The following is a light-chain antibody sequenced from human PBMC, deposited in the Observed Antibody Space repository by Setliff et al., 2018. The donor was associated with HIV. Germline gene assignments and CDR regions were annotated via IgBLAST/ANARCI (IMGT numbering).Light chain of an antibody. J-gene: IGLJ1*01. CDR2: EVN. CDR3: SSYAGTNHPYV. CDR1: SSDVGGYNY. V-gene: IGLV2-8*01. Sequence: QSALTQPPSASGSPGQSVIISCTGTSSDVGGYNYVSWYQHHPGRPPKLLIYEVNQRPSGVPDRFSGSKSGNTASLTVSGLQAEDEADYYCSSYAGTNHPYVFGTGTKVTVL.